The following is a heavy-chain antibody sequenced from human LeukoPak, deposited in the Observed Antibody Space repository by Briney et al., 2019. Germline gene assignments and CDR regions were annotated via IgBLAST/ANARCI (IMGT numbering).Heavy chain of an antibody. CDR3: AREAQLRRRSWYYYGMDV. CDR1: GGSINTNGYY. D-gene: IGHD4-17*01. CDR2: IYYSGST. V-gene: IGHV4-39*07. J-gene: IGHJ6*02. Sequence: SETLSLTCTVSGGSINTNGYYWSWIRQHPGKGLEWIANIYYSGSTNYNPSLKGRVTISVDTSKNQFSLKLSSVTAADTAVYYCAREAQLRRRSWYYYGMDVWGQGTTVTVSS.